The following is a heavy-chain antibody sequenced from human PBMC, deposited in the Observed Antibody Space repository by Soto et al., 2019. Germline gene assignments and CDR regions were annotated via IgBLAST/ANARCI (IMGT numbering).Heavy chain of an antibody. J-gene: IGHJ4*02. V-gene: IGHV1-18*01. CDR1: GYTFTSYG. CDR2: ISAYNGNT. CDR3: ARDPGYFDWFQAYYFDY. Sequence: ASVKVSCKASGYTFTSYGISWVQQAPGQGLEWMGWISAYNGNTNYAQKLQGRVTMTTDTSTSTAYMELRSLRSDVTAVYYCARDPGYFDWFQAYYFDYWGQGTLVTVSS. D-gene: IGHD3-9*01.